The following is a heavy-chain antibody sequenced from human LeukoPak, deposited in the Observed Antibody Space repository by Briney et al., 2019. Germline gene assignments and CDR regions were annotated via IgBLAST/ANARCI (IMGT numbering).Heavy chain of an antibody. CDR3: AVMPPIIAAAGTSSNWFDP. D-gene: IGHD6-13*01. J-gene: IGHJ5*02. V-gene: IGHV3-23*01. Sequence: GGSLRLSCAASGFTFSSYAMSWVRQAPGKGLEWVSTISYSGGSTYYADSVKGRFAISRDSSKNTLYLQMNSLRAEDTAVYYCAVMPPIIAAAGTSSNWFDPWGQGTLVTVSS. CDR2: ISYSGGST. CDR1: GFTFSSYA.